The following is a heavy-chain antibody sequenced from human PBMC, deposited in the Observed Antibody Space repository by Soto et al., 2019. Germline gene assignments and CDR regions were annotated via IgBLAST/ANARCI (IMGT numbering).Heavy chain of an antibody. CDR1: GYTFTNYY. D-gene: IGHD6-13*01. CDR3: ARDLAAGEH. J-gene: IGHJ4*02. Sequence: GASVKVSCKASGYTFTNYYIHWVRQAPGQGLEWMGIINPTSGSTNYAQKFQGRVTLTYDTSTTTVYMELSGLRSEDTAVLYCARDLAAGEHWGQGTLVTVSS. V-gene: IGHV1-46*01. CDR2: INPTSGST.